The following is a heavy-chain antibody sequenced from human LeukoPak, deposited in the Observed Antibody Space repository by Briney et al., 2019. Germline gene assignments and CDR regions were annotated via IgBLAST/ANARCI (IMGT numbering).Heavy chain of an antibody. CDR2: INHSGST. J-gene: IGHJ6*02. CDR3: ARFSSTEGYYYYGMDV. CDR1: GGSFSGYY. V-gene: IGHV4-34*01. Sequence: SETLSLTCAVYGGSFSGYYWSWIRQPPGKGLEWIGEINHSGSTNYNPSLKSRVTISVDTSKNQFSLKLSSVTAADTAVCYCARFSSTEGYYYYGMDVWGQGTTVTVSS. D-gene: IGHD2-2*01.